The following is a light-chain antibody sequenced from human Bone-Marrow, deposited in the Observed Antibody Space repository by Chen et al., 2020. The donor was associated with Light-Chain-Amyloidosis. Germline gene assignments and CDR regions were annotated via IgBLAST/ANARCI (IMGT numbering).Light chain of an antibody. CDR2: VDS. J-gene: IGLJ3*02. V-gene: IGLV3-21*02. CDR3: QVWDRSSDRPV. Sequence: SYVLTQPSSVSVAPGQTATIACGGNNIGSTSVHWYQQTPGQAPLLVVYVDSDRPSGIPERLSGSNSGNTATLTISRVAAGDEADYYCQVWDRSSDRPVFGGGTKLTVL. CDR1: NIGSTS.